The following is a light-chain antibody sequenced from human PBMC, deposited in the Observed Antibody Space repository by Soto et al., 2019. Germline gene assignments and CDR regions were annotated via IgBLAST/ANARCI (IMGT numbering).Light chain of an antibody. V-gene: IGKV1-5*03. Sequence: DIQMTQSPSTLSASVGDRVTITCRASQSLSSWLAWYQQKPGNAPKLLIYAVSTLEPGVPSRFNGSESGTEFSLTINSLQPDDFATYYCQHYKRYPWTFGQGTKVEI. CDR2: AVS. CDR3: QHYKRYPWT. CDR1: QSLSSW. J-gene: IGKJ1*01.